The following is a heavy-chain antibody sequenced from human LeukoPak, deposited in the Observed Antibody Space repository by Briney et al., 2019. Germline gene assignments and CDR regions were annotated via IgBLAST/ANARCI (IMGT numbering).Heavy chain of an antibody. CDR3: ARQLPQDGYSSSWYGPSYGY. V-gene: IGHV4-39*01. CDR1: GGSISSSSYY. Sequence: PSETLSLTCTVSGGSISSSSYYWGWIRQPPGKGLEWIGSIYYSGSTYYNPSLKSRVTISVDTSKNQFALKLSSVTAADTAVYYCARQLPQDGYSSSWYGPSYGYWGQGTLVTVSS. D-gene: IGHD6-13*01. CDR2: IYYSGST. J-gene: IGHJ4*02.